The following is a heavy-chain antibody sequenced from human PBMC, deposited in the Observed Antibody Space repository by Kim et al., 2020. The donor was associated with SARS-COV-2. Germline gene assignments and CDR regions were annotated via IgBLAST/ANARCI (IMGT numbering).Heavy chain of an antibody. CDR3: ARRGVGYYDRIVGHAFDI. CDR1: GYSFPSYW. J-gene: IGHJ3*02. V-gene: IGHV5-51*04. CDR2: IYPGNSDT. D-gene: IGHD3-22*01. Sequence: ESLKISCKGSGYSFPSYWIGWVRQMPGKGLEWMGIIYPGNSDTRYSPSFQGQVTITADKPMNTAYVQWSSLKASDTAIDYFARRGVGYYDRIVGHAFDIWVQGTMVTVSS.